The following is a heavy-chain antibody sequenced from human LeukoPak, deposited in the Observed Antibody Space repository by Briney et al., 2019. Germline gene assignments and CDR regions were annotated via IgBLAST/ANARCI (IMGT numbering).Heavy chain of an antibody. J-gene: IGHJ3*02. D-gene: IGHD3-9*01. CDR1: GGSISSYY. CDR3: ARDWRYFDWLWAGPYDAFDI. CDR2: IYYSGST. V-gene: IGHV4-59*12. Sequence: SETLSLTCTVSGGSISSYYWSWIRQPPGKGLEWIGYIYYSGSTNYNPSLKSRVTISVDTSKNQFSLKLSSVTAADTAVYYCARDWRYFDWLWAGPYDAFDIWGQGTMVTVSS.